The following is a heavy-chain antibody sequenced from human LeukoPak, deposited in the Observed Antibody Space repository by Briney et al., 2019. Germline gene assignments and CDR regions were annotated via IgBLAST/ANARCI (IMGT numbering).Heavy chain of an antibody. CDR3: ARGIGPYYFDY. J-gene: IGHJ4*02. CDR1: GGSISSYY. D-gene: IGHD2-21*01. Sequence: SETPSLTCTVSGGSISSYYWSWLRQPPGKGLEWIGYIYYSGSTNYNPSLKSRVTISVDTSKNQFSLKLSSVTAADTAVYYCARGIGPYYFDYWGQGTLVTVSS. V-gene: IGHV4-59*01. CDR2: IYYSGST.